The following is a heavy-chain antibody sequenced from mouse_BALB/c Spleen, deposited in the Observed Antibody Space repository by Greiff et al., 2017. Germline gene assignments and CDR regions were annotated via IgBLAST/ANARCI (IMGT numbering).Heavy chain of an antibody. CDR1: GYSITSDYA. V-gene: IGHV3-2*02. D-gene: IGHD2-3*01. J-gene: IGHJ4*01. CDR3: EGGYDGYYGAAMDY. Sequence: EVKLEESGPGLVKPSQSLSLTCTVTGYSITSDYAWNWIRQFPGNKLEWMGYISYSGSTSYNPSLKSRISITRDTSKNQFFLQLNSVTTEDTATYYCEGGYDGYYGAAMDYWGQGTSVTVSS. CDR2: ISYSGST.